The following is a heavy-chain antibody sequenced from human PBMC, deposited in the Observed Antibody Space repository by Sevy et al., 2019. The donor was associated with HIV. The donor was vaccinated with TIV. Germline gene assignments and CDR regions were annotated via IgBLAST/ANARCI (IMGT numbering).Heavy chain of an antibody. V-gene: IGHV4-31*01. CDR2: IYYSGIT. CDR1: GGPMRSSGHY. D-gene: IGHD3-16*01. Sequence: SETLSLTCTVSGGPMRSSGHYWTWIRQHPGKGLELVGYIYYSGITYYNPSLKSLLTISIDTSQNQLSLKLSSVTAADTAIYYCASPRPTPDGDYFDRWGQGILVTVSS. CDR3: ASPRPTPDGDYFDR. J-gene: IGHJ4*02.